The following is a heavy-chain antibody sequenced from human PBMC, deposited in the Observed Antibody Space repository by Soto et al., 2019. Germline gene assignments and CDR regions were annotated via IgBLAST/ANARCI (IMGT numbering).Heavy chain of an antibody. J-gene: IGHJ6*02. Sequence: SETLSLTCAVYGGSFSGYYWSWIRQPPGMGLEWIGEINHSGSTNYNPSLKSRVTISVDQSKDQFSLKLSSVTAADTAVYYCARGQIRITIFGGRGSYYFYGMDVGGQGTTITFSS. CDR3: ARGQIRITIFGGRGSYYFYGMDV. CDR2: INHSGST. D-gene: IGHD3-3*01. V-gene: IGHV4-34*01. CDR1: GGSFSGYY.